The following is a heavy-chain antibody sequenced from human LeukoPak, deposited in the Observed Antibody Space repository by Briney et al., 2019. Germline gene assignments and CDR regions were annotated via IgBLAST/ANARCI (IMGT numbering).Heavy chain of an antibody. CDR2: ISWNSGSI. CDR1: GFTFDDYA. D-gene: IGHD3-22*01. CDR3: AKDAYYDSSGYFQH. Sequence: GGSLRLSCAASGFTFDDYAMHWVRQARGRGLEGVSGISWNSGSIGYADSVKGRFTISRDSAKNSLYLQMNSLRAEDTALYYCAKDAYYDSSGYFQHWGQGTLVTVSS. J-gene: IGHJ1*01. V-gene: IGHV3-9*01.